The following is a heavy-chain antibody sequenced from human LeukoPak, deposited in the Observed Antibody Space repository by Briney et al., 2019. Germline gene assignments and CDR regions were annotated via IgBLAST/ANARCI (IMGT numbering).Heavy chain of an antibody. V-gene: IGHV1-18*01. J-gene: IGHJ5*02. CDR3: ARSMVRGVIISPSNWFDP. CDR2: ISAYNGNT. D-gene: IGHD3-10*01. Sequence: ASVKVSCKASGYTFISYGISWVRQAPGQGLEWMGWISAYNGNTNYAQKLQGRVTMTTDTSTSTAYMELRSLRSDDTAVYYCARSMVRGVIISPSNWFDPWGQGTLVTVSS. CDR1: GYTFISYG.